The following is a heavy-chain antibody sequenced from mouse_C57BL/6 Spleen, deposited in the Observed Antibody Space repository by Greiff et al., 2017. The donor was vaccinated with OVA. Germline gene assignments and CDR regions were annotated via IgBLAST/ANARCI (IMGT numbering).Heavy chain of an antibody. CDR1: GYTFTDSN. V-gene: IGHV1-18*01. Sequence: EVQLVESGPELVKPGASVKIPCKASGYTFTDSNMDWVKQSHGTSLEWIGDINPNNGGTIYNQKFKGKATLTVDKSSSTAYMELRSLTSEDTAVYYCARDYDYDGGVWFAYWGQGTLVTVSA. D-gene: IGHD2-4*01. CDR2: INPNNGGT. J-gene: IGHJ3*01. CDR3: ARDYDYDGGVWFAY.